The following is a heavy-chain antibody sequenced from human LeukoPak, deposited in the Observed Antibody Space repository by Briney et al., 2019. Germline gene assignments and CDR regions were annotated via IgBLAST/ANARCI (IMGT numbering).Heavy chain of an antibody. CDR1: GFTFSSYA. Sequence: PGGSLRLSCAASGFTFSSYAMTWVRQAPGKGLEWVSSISDSGGRTYHADSVRGRFTISRDNSKNTLFVQMNSLRAEDTAVYYCAKDGNYYDSSGNTDFDYWGQGTLVTVSS. CDR2: ISDSGGRT. CDR3: AKDGNYYDSSGNTDFDY. V-gene: IGHV3-23*01. J-gene: IGHJ4*02. D-gene: IGHD3-22*01.